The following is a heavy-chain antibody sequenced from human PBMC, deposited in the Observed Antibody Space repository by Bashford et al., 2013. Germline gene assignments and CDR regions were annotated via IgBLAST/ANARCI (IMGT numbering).Heavy chain of an antibody. CDR3: ARGLHLGELSLAGGFDY. D-gene: IGHD3-16*02. V-gene: IGHV1-69*01. Sequence: RQAPGQGLEWMGGIIPIFGTANYAQKFQGRVTITADESTSTAYMELSSLRSEDTAVYYCARGLHLGELSLAGGFDYWGQGTLVTVSS. J-gene: IGHJ4*02. CDR2: IIPIFGTA.